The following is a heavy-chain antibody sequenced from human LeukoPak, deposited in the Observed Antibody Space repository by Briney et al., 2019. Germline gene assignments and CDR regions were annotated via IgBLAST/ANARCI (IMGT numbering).Heavy chain of an antibody. CDR3: ARGGTYYRCIDY. D-gene: IGHD1-26*01. CDR1: GYTFTSSY. V-gene: IGHV1-18*01. CDR2: ISAYNGRT. Sequence: VASVKVSCKASGYTFTSSYINWVRQAPGQRLEWMGWISAYNGRTNYAQKFQGRVTMTTDSSTSTAYMDLTSLRSDDTAVYYCARGGTYYRCIDYWGQGTLVNVSS. J-gene: IGHJ4*02.